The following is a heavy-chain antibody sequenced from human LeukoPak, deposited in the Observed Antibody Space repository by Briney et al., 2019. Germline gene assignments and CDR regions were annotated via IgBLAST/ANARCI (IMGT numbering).Heavy chain of an antibody. CDR3: ARGPYGSGSYY. CDR1: GFTFSSYG. D-gene: IGHD3-10*01. CDR2: ISYDGSNK. J-gene: IGHJ4*02. V-gene: IGHV3-30*03. Sequence: GGSLRLSCAASGFTFSSYGMHWVRQAPGKGLEWVAVISYDGSNKYYADSVKGRFTISRDNSKNTLYLQMNSLGAEDTAVYYCARGPYGSGSYYWGQGTLVTVSS.